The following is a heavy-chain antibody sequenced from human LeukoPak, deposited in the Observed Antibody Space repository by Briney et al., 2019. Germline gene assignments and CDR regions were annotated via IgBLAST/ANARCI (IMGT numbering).Heavy chain of an antibody. V-gene: IGHV4-39*01. J-gene: IGHJ4*02. Sequence: PSETLSLTCTVSGGSISSSSYYWGWIRQPPGKGLEWIGSIYYSGSTYYNPSLKSRVTISVDTSKNQFSLKLSSVTAADTAVYYCARSGVYYYDSSGYYLPFRISTNFDYWGQGTLVTVSS. CDR1: GGSISSSSYY. CDR2: IYYSGST. CDR3: ARSGVYYYDSSGYYLPFRISTNFDY. D-gene: IGHD3-22*01.